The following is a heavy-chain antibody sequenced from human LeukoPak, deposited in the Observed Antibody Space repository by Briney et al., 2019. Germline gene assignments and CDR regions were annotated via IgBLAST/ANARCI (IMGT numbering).Heavy chain of an antibody. CDR2: IDPSDSYT. J-gene: IGHJ6*04. D-gene: IGHD2-2*01. V-gene: IGHV5-10-1*01. CDR3: ARRGNCSSTSCPRGRGYYYYGMDV. CDR1: GYSFTSYW. Sequence: GESLKISCKGSGYSFTSYWISWVRQMPGKGLEWMGRIDPSDSYTNYSPSFQGHVTISAGKSISTAYLQWSSLKASDTAMYYCARRGNCSSTSCPRGRGYYYYGMDVWGKGTTVTVSS.